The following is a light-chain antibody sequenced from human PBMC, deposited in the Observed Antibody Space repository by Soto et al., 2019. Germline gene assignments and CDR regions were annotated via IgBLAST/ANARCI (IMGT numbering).Light chain of an antibody. J-gene: IGLJ2*01. V-gene: IGLV1-44*01. CDR2: SNN. Sequence: QSVLTQPPSASGTPGQRVTISCSGSSSNVGSNTVNWYQQVPGTAPKLLIYSNNQRPSGVPDRFSGSKSGTSASLAISARQSEDEADYDCAAWAATLTGLFGGGTKLTVL. CDR3: AAWAATLTGL. CDR1: SSNVGSNT.